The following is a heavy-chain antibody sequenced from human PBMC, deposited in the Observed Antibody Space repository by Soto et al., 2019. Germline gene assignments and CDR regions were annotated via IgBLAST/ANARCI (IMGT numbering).Heavy chain of an antibody. CDR2: IKSKTDGGTT. D-gene: IGHD3-3*01. V-gene: IGHV3-15*01. J-gene: IGHJ4*02. Sequence: PGGSLRLSCAASGFTFSNAWMSWVRQAPGKGLEWVGRIKSKTDGGTTDYAAPVKGRFTISRDDSKNTLYLQMNSLKTEDTAVYYCTTDPSITIFGVAHDYWGQGTLVTVSS. CDR1: GFTFSNAW. CDR3: TTDPSITIFGVAHDY.